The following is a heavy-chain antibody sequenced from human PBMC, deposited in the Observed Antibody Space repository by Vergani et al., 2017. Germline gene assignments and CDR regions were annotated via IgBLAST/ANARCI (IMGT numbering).Heavy chain of an antibody. CDR3: ASRHSSSVRFSVYYYYYMDV. CDR1: GYSFTSYW. D-gene: IGHD6-6*01. V-gene: IGHV5-51*03. Sequence: EVQLVQSGAEVKKPGESLKISCKGSGYSFTSYWIGWVRQMPGKGLEWMGIIYPGDSDTRYSPSFQGQVTISADKSISTAYLQWSSLKASDTAMYYCASRHSSSVRFSVYYYYYMDVWGKGTTVTVSS. CDR2: IYPGDSDT. J-gene: IGHJ6*03.